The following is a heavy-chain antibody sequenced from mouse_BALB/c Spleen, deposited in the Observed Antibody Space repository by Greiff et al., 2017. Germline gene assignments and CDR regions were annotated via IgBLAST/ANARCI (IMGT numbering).Heavy chain of an antibody. V-gene: IGHV1-55*01. Sequence: QVQLKQSGPELVKPGASVKISCKASGYSFTGYFMNWVKQRPGQGLEWIGNIYPGSGSTNYDEKFKSKATLTVDTSSSTAYMQLSSLTSEDSAVYYCTRTYYYGSKDYAMDYWGQGTSVTVSS. CDR3: TRTYYYGSKDYAMDY. J-gene: IGHJ4*01. D-gene: IGHD1-1*01. CDR2: IYPGSGST. CDR1: GYSFTGYF.